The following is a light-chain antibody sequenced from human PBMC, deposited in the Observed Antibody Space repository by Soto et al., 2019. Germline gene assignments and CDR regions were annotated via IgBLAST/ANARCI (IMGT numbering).Light chain of an antibody. V-gene: IGKV1-5*01. Sequence: DIQMTQSPATLSASVGDRVTITCRASQSISSWLAWYQQKPGKVPKLLIDDASSLESGGPSRFSGSGSGTEFTLTISSLQPDDFATYYCQQYNNYPLTVGQGTKVEIK. CDR2: DAS. CDR3: QQYNNYPLT. J-gene: IGKJ1*01. CDR1: QSISSW.